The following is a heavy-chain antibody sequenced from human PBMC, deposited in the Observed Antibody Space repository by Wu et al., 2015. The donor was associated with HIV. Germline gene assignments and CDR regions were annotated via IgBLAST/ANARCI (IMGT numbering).Heavy chain of an antibody. Sequence: QVQLIQSGAEMRKPGASLKVSCKVSGYTVTELSIHWVRQAPGKGLEWMGGFDPENGERVYAQKFQGRVTMTEDTSTGTVYMELNSLRSEDTAVYYCATKDIAVVPAAYVTLPKRIYYYYYMDVWGRGTTVTVSS. J-gene: IGHJ6*03. CDR2: FDPENGER. V-gene: IGHV1-24*01. D-gene: IGHD2-2*01. CDR3: ATKDIAVVPAAYVTLPKRIYYYYYMDV. CDR1: GYTVTELS.